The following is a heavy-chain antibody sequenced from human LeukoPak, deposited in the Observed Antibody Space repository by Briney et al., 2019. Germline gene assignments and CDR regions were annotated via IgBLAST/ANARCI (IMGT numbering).Heavy chain of an antibody. V-gene: IGHV1-69*04. D-gene: IGHD4-23*01. CDR1: GGTFSSYA. J-gene: IGHJ4*02. CDR3: ARGTTVANPAGTY. CDR2: IIPILGIA. Sequence: SVKVSCKASGGTFSSYAISWVRQAPGQGLEWMGRIIPILGIANYAQKFQGRVTITADKSTSTAYMELSSLRSEDTAVYYCARGTTVANPAGTYWGQGTLVTVSS.